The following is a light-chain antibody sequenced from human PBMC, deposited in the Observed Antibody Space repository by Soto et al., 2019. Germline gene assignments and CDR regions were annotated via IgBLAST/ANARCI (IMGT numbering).Light chain of an antibody. Sequence: EIVMTQSPATLSLSPGERATLSCRASQSVGKYLVWYQQKPGQAPRLLIYDASNRATGIPARFSGSGSGTDFTLTISRLEPEDFAVYYCQQYGSSPITFGQGTRLEIK. J-gene: IGKJ5*01. CDR2: DAS. V-gene: IGKV3-20*01. CDR1: QSVGKY. CDR3: QQYGSSPIT.